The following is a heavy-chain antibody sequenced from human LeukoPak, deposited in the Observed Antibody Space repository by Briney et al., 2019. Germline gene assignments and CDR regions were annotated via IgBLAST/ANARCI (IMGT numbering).Heavy chain of an antibody. CDR2: INPNSGGT. CDR3: ARAFSDYYDSSGYYYHDAFDI. Sequence: ASVKVSCKASGYTFTGYYMHWVRQAPGQGLEWMGWINPNSGGTNYAQKFQGWVTMTRDTSISTVYMELSRLRSDDTAVYYCARAFSDYYDSSGYYYHDAFDIWGQGTMVTVSS. J-gene: IGHJ3*02. CDR1: GYTFTGYY. V-gene: IGHV1-2*04. D-gene: IGHD3-22*01.